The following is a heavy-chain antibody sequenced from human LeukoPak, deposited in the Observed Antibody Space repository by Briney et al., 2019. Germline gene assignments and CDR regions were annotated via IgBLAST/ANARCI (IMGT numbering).Heavy chain of an antibody. CDR1: GFTFSSYS. D-gene: IGHD3-3*01. CDR3: AKDLSRFLEWLFDY. Sequence: GGSLRLSCAASGFTFSSYSMNWVRQAPGKGLEWVSSISSSSSYIYYADSVKGRFTISRDNSKNTLYLQMNSLRAEDTAVYYCAKDLSRFLEWLFDYWGQGTLVTVSS. V-gene: IGHV3-21*01. J-gene: IGHJ4*02. CDR2: ISSSSSYI.